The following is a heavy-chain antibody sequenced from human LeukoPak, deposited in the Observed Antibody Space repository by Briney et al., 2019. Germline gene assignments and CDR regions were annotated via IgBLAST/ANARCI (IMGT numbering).Heavy chain of an antibody. CDR1: GDSISSYY. Sequence: SETLSLTCTVSGDSISSYYWSWIRQPPGKGLEWIGYIYYSGSINYNPSLKSRLTISVDTSKNQFSLKLRSVTAADTAVYYCANKVYCSTTSCYHAGYWGQGTLVTVSS. CDR2: IYYSGSI. CDR3: ANKVYCSTTSCYHAGY. D-gene: IGHD2-2*01. V-gene: IGHV4-59*12. J-gene: IGHJ4*02.